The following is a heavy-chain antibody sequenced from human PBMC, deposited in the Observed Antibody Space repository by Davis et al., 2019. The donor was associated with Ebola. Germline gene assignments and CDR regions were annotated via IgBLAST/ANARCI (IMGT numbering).Heavy chain of an antibody. D-gene: IGHD3-3*01. Sequence: AASVKVSCKASGYTFTTYNMHWVRQAPGQRLEWMGWINAGNGNTRYSQKFQGRVTITRDTSASTAYMELSSLRSEDTAVYYCARAFGSGYYGGFDYWGQGTLVTVSS. CDR1: GYTFTTYN. CDR3: ARAFGSGYYGGFDY. V-gene: IGHV1-3*01. J-gene: IGHJ4*02. CDR2: INAGNGNT.